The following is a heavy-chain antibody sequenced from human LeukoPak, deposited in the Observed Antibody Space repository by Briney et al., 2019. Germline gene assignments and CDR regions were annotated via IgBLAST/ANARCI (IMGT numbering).Heavy chain of an antibody. CDR2: IYSGGST. J-gene: IGHJ4*02. Sequence: PGGSLRLSCAASGFTVSSNYMSWVRQAPRKGLEWVSVIYSGGSTYYADSVKGRFTISRDNSKNTLYLQMNSLRAEDTAVYYCARGLSYYDSSGYSFDYWGQGTLVTVSS. CDR1: GFTVSSNY. CDR3: ARGLSYYDSSGYSFDY. D-gene: IGHD3-22*01. V-gene: IGHV3-53*01.